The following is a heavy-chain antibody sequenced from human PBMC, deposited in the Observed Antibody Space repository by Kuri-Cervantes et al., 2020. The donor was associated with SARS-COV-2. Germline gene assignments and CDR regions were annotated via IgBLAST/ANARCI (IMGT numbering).Heavy chain of an antibody. CDR2: ISYDGSNK. D-gene: IGHD6-13*01. Sequence: LSLTCAASGFTFSSYAMHWVRQAPGKGLEWVAVISYDGSNKYYADSVKGRFTISRDNSKNTLYLQMNSLRAEDTAVYYCARAGVAAAGQDYYYYYGMDVWGQGTTVTVSS. V-gene: IGHV3-30*01. J-gene: IGHJ6*02. CDR3: ARAGVAAAGQDYYYYYGMDV. CDR1: GFTFSSYA.